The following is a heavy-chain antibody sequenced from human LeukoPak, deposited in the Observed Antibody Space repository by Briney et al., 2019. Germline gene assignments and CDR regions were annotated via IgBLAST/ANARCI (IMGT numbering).Heavy chain of an antibody. D-gene: IGHD1-26*01. CDR3: ARGVVGATFVRYYFDY. CDR1: GYTFTSYG. V-gene: IGHV1-18*01. CDR2: ISAYNGNT. Sequence: ASVKVSCKASGYTFTSYGISWVRQAPGQGLEWMGWISAYNGNTNYAQRLQGRVTMTTDTSTSTAYMELRSLRSDDTAVYYCARGVVGATFVRYYFDYWGQGTLVTVSS. J-gene: IGHJ4*02.